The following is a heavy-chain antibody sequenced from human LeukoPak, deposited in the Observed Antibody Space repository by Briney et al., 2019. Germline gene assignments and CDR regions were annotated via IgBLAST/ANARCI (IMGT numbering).Heavy chain of an antibody. J-gene: IGHJ4*02. CDR2: IRSKANGDTR. D-gene: IGHD3-10*01. CDR1: GFTFGDYG. V-gene: IGHV3-49*04. CDR3: TNRVPDYSASSGSYSYYFDD. Sequence: QAGGSLRLSCTTSGFTFGDYGMSWVRQAPGKGLEWVGFIRSKANGDTRQYAASVKGRFTISRDDAKSITYLEMSSLKTEDTAVYYCTNRVPDYSASSGSYSYYFDDWGQGTLVTVSS.